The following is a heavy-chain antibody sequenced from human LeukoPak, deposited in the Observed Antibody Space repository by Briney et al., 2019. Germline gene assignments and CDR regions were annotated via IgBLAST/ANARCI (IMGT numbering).Heavy chain of an antibody. CDR3: ASSGWYLGDY. CDR1: GFTFSSYS. Sequence: PGGSLRLSCAASGFTFSSYSMHWVRQAPGKGLVWVSRINSDGSNKNYADSVKGRFTISRDNAKNTLYLQMNSLRAEDTAVYYCASSGWYLGDYWGQGTLVTVSS. CDR2: INSDGSNK. V-gene: IGHV3-74*01. J-gene: IGHJ4*02. D-gene: IGHD6-19*01.